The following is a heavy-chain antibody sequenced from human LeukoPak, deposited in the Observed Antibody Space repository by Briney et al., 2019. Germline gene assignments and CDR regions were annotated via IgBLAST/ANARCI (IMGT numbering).Heavy chain of an antibody. V-gene: IGHV3-11*01. D-gene: IGHD4-23*01. CDR3: SRTMGGNSKSFFDY. J-gene: IGHJ4*02. CDR2: SSSSGRTI. Sequence: PGGSLRLSCAASGFTFSDYYMSWTRQAPGKGLECVSYSSSSGRTIYYADSVKGRFAISRDNAKNSLYLQMNSLRAEDTAVYYCSRTMGGNSKSFFDYWGQGTLVTVSS. CDR1: GFTFSDYY.